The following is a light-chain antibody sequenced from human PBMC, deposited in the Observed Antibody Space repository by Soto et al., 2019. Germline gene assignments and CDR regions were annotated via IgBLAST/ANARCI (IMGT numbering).Light chain of an antibody. CDR1: SSDVGSYNS. J-gene: IGLJ1*01. V-gene: IGLV2-23*01. CDR2: EGG. CDR3: CSYAGNPYV. Sequence: QSALTQPASVSGSPGQSIAISCTGTSSDVGSYNSVSWYQQHPGKAPKLMIYEGGKRPSGVSDRFSGSKSGNTASLTISGLQAEDEADYYCCSYAGNPYVFGTGTKLTVL.